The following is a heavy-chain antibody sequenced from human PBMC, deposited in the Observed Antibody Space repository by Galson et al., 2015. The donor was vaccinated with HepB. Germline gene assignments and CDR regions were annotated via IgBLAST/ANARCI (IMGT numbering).Heavy chain of an antibody. V-gene: IGHV3-30*18. CDR3: AKDPGSGFSHNGYFDY. D-gene: IGHD3-22*01. CDR1: GFTFSSYG. CDR2: ISYDGSNK. J-gene: IGHJ4*02. Sequence: SLRLSCAASGFTFSSYGMHWVRQAPGKGLEWVAVISYDGSNKYYADSVKGRFTISRDNSKNTLYLQMNSLRAEDTAVYYCAKDPGSGFSHNGYFDYWGQGTLVTVSS.